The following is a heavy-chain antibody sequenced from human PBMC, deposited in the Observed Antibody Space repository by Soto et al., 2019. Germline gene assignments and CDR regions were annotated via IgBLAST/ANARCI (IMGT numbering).Heavy chain of an antibody. J-gene: IGHJ5*02. CDR1: GYTFTSYG. V-gene: IGHV1-18*01. CDR2: ISAYNGNT. CDR3: ARGVNYDFWSGPNNWFDP. D-gene: IGHD3-3*01. Sequence: GASVKVSCKASGYTFTSYGISWVRQAPGQGLEWMGWISAYNGNTNYAQKLQGRVTMTTDTSTSTAYMELRSQRSDDTAVYYCARGVNYDFWSGPNNWFDPWGQGTLVTVSS.